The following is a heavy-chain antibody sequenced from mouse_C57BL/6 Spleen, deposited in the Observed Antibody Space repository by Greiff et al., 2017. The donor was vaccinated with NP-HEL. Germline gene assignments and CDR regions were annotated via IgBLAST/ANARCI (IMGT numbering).Heavy chain of an antibody. V-gene: IGHV1-4*01. Sequence: QVQLQQSGAELARPGASVKMSCKASGYTFTSYTMHWVKQRPGQGLEWIGYINPSSGYTKYNQKFKDKATLTADKSSSTAYMQLSSLTSEDSAVYYCARSSFITTVEDYRGQGTTLTVSS. CDR3: ARSSFITTVEDY. CDR2: INPSSGYT. D-gene: IGHD1-1*01. J-gene: IGHJ2*01. CDR1: GYTFTSYT.